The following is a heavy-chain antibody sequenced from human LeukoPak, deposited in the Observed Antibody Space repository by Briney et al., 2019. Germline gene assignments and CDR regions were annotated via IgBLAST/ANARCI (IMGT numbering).Heavy chain of an antibody. V-gene: IGHV1-69*02. CDR1: GGTFTTSP. D-gene: IGHD6-19*01. J-gene: IGHJ4*02. CDR2: IIPIFGNS. CDR3: AKTDRPFSNGCDY. Sequence: SVKVSCKASGGTFTTSPVSWVRQAPGQGLEWMGRIIPIFGNSNHAHKFQGRVTITADKSTTTVFMELSGLRFEDTAAYYCAKTDRPFSNGCDYWGQGTLVTVSS.